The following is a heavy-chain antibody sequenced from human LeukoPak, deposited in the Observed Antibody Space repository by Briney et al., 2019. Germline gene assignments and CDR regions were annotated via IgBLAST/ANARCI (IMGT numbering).Heavy chain of an antibody. CDR2: ISGSGGRT. D-gene: IGHD2-8*02. J-gene: IGHJ6*02. CDR1: GFTFSSYA. CDR3: AKDEDSVPGGMDV. Sequence: PGGSLRLSCAASGFTFSSYAMTWGRQAPGKGLEWVSCISGSGGRTYYADSVKGRFTISRDNSKDTLYLQMNSLRADDTAVYYCAKDEDSVPGGMDVWGQGTTVTVSS. V-gene: IGHV3-23*01.